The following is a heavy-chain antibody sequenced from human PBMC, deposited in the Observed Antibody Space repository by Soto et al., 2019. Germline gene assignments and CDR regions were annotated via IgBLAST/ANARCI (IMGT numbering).Heavy chain of an antibody. J-gene: IGHJ5*02. CDR3: ARDRGYCSGGRCSSDWFDP. V-gene: IGHV1-18*04. D-gene: IGHD2-15*01. CDR2: INTYNGNT. Sequence: QVQLIQSGAEVKKPGASVKVSCKASGYTFISYGISWVRQAPGQGLEWMAWINTYNGNTNFAQKFQGRVTMTTETPTSTAYMELRSLRSDDTAVYYCARDRGYCSGGRCSSDWFDPWGQGTLVTVSS. CDR1: GYTFISYG.